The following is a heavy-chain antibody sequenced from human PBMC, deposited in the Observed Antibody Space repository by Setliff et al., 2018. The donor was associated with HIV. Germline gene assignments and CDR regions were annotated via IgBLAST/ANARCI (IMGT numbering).Heavy chain of an antibody. CDR2: IFYSGST. Sequence: PSETLSLTCTVSGGSISSYYWSWIRQPPGKGLEWIGYIFYSGSTNYNPSLKSRVTISVDTSKSQFSLKLSSVTAADTAVYYCARDNYYDSSGIDYWGQGTPVTVSS. CDR1: GGSISSYY. D-gene: IGHD3-22*01. J-gene: IGHJ4*02. CDR3: ARDNYYDSSGIDY. V-gene: IGHV4-59*01.